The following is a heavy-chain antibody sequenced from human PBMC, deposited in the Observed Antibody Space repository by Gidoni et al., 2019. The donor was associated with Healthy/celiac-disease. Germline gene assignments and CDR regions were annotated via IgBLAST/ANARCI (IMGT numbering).Heavy chain of an antibody. CDR2: ISWDGGST. Sequence: EVQLVESGGVVVQPGGSLRLSCAASGFTFDDYSMHWVRQAPGKGLEWVSLISWDGGSTYYADSVKGRFTISRDNSKNSLYLQMNSLRTEDTALYYCAKDSHYGSGSCYFDYWGQGTLVTVSS. D-gene: IGHD3-10*01. V-gene: IGHV3-43*01. J-gene: IGHJ4*02. CDR3: AKDSHYGSGSCYFDY. CDR1: GFTFDDYS.